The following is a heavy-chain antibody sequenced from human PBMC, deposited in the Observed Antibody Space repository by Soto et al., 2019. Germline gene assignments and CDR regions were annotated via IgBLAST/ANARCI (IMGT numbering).Heavy chain of an antibody. D-gene: IGHD3-3*01. V-gene: IGHV1-2*02. Sequence: QLHLVQSGAVVTKPGASVTVSCSASGYPVTAYYMHWVRQAPGRGLEWMGGINPATGAAKYTQTFQGRVTMARDPSTGTVFMELSGLTSEDTAVFYCARGGGVGVAGSAAFDMWGQGTVVTVSS. J-gene: IGHJ3*02. CDR1: GYPVTAYY. CDR2: INPATGAA. CDR3: ARGGGVGVAGSAAFDM.